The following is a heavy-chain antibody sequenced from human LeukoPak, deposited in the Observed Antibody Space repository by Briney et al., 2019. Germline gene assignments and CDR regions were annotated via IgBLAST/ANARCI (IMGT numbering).Heavy chain of an antibody. Sequence: GGSLRLSCAASGFTFSSYGMHWVRQAPGKGLEWVAVISYDGSNKYYADSVKGRFTISRDNSKNTLYLQMNSLRAEDTAVYYCAKELFGIAAAGCAFDIWGQGTMVTVSS. D-gene: IGHD6-13*01. V-gene: IGHV3-30*18. J-gene: IGHJ3*02. CDR3: AKELFGIAAAGCAFDI. CDR1: GFTFSSYG. CDR2: ISYDGSNK.